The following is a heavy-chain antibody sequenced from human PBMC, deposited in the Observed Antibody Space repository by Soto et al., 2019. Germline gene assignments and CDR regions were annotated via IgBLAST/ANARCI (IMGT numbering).Heavy chain of an antibody. D-gene: IGHD3-10*01. V-gene: IGHV1-2*02. Sequence: ASVKVSCKASGYTFTGYYMHWVRQAPGQGLEWMGWINPNSGGTNYAQKFQGRVTMTRDTSISTAYMELSRLRSDDTAVYYCARVRITMVRGVNYWFDPWGQGTLVTVSS. CDR3: ARVRITMVRGVNYWFDP. CDR1: GYTFTGYY. J-gene: IGHJ5*02. CDR2: INPNSGGT.